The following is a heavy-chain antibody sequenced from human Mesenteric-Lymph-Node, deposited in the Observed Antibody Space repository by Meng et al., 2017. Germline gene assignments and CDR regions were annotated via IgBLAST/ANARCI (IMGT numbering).Heavy chain of an antibody. CDR2: IGSRGDDP. J-gene: IGHJ3*02. CDR1: GFTFSDYY. CDR3: AKDRESYNSVWDAFDI. V-gene: IGHV3-23*01. D-gene: IGHD1-20*01. Sequence: GESLKISWAASGFTFSDYYMSWIRQAPGKGLEWVSAIGSRGDDPFYADSVKGQFTISRDNSKNTLYLQMNSLRAEDTAVYYCAKDRESYNSVWDAFDIWGQGTMVTVSS.